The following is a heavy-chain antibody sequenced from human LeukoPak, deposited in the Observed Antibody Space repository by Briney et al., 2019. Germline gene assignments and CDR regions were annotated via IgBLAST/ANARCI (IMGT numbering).Heavy chain of an antibody. D-gene: IGHD4-11*01. CDR3: ARRSVPEKTSPSTFDI. CDR2: IYPGDSET. CDR1: GYSFTNYR. J-gene: IGHJ3*02. V-gene: IGHV5-51*01. Sequence: GESLKISCKGSGYSFTNYRIGWVRQMPGKGLEWMGIIYPGDSETKYSPSFQGQVTISGDKSISTAYLQWGSLKASDTAIYYCARRSVPEKTSPSTFDIWGQGTMVTVSS.